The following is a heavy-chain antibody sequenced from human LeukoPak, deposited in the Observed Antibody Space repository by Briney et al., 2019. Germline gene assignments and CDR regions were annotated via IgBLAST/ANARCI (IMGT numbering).Heavy chain of an antibody. CDR2: ISGSGGST. Sequence: PGGSLRLSCEASGFSFSSYATSWVRQAPGKGLEWVSGISGSGGSTYYAGSVKGRFTISRDISKNTLYLQMNSLRAEDTAVYYCARDLYADSWSGSVFDYWGQGTLVTVSS. CDR3: ARDLYADSWSGSVFDY. J-gene: IGHJ4*02. V-gene: IGHV3-23*01. CDR1: GFSFSSYA. D-gene: IGHD3-3*01.